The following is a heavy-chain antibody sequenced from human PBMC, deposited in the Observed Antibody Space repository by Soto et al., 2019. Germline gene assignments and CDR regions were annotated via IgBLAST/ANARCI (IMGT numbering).Heavy chain of an antibody. Sequence: QVQLVQSGAEVKKPGASVKVSCKASGYTFTSYAMHWVRQAPGQRLERMGWINGGNGNKKYSQKFQGRVTITRDTTASTAYMELSSLRAEDTAVYYCARGLNGYLHYFDYWGQGTLVTVSS. D-gene: IGHD5-18*01. CDR1: GYTFTSYA. J-gene: IGHJ4*02. CDR2: INGGNGNK. CDR3: ARGLNGYLHYFDY. V-gene: IGHV1-3*01.